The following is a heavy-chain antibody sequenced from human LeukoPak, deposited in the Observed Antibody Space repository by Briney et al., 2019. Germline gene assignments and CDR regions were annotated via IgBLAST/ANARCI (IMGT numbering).Heavy chain of an antibody. CDR1: GYSISSGYY. D-gene: IGHD3-22*01. V-gene: IGHV4-38-2*02. CDR2: INHSGST. J-gene: IGHJ6*03. Sequence: SETLSLTCTVSGYSISSGYYWGWIRQPPGKGLEWIGSINHSGSTNYNPSLKSRVTISVDTSKNQFSLKLSSVTAADTAVYYCARGSPPKAYRYDSSGYYYVYYYYMDVWGKGTTVTVSS. CDR3: ARGSPPKAYRYDSSGYYYVYYYYMDV.